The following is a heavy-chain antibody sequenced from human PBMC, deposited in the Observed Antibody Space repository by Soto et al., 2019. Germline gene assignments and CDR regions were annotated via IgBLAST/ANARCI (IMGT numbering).Heavy chain of an antibody. J-gene: IGHJ4*02. CDR3: ARDIDG. Sequence: EVQVVESGGGLVQPGGSLRLSCAASGFTFSYYSMNWVRQAPGKGLEWGSYISSSSSSIFYADSVKGRFTISRDNANNSLYLQMNSLRAEETAVYYCARDIDGGGQGTLVTVSS. CDR1: GFTFSYYS. CDR2: ISSSSSSI. D-gene: IGHD2-15*01. V-gene: IGHV3-48*01.